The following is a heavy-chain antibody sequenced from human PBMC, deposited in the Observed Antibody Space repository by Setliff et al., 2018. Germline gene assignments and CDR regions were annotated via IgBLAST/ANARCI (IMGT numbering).Heavy chain of an antibody. CDR1: GYTFTSHY. V-gene: IGHV1-46*01. CDR3: ARVTYYYDSSGCPDY. D-gene: IGHD3-22*01. CDR2: INPSSGRT. J-gene: IGHJ4*02. Sequence: ASVKVSCKASGYTFTSHYMHWVRQAPGLGLEWMGTINPSSGRTSYAQKFQGRVTMTRDTSTSTVYMDMSSLRSEDTAVYYCARVTYYYDSSGCPDYWGQGTLVTVSS.